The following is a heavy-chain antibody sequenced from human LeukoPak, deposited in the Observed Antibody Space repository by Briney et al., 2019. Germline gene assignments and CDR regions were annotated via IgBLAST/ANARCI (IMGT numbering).Heavy chain of an antibody. CDR3: ARDVRNCSSTSCSYYFDY. V-gene: IGHV4-61*02. Sequence: PAQTLSLTCTVSGGSISSGSYYWNWIRQPAGKGLEWIGRIYTSGSTNYNPSLKSRVTISVDTSKNQFSPKLSSVTAADNAVYYCARDVRNCSSTSCSYYFDYWGQGTLVTVSS. CDR1: GGSISSGSYY. CDR2: IYTSGST. D-gene: IGHD2-2*01. J-gene: IGHJ4*02.